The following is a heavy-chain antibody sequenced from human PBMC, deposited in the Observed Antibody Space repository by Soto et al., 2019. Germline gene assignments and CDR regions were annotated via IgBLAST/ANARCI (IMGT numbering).Heavy chain of an antibody. CDR2: IRNKANSYTA. CDR1: GFTFSDHY. D-gene: IGHD3-9*01. Sequence: EVQLVESGGGLVQPGGSLGLSCAASGFTFSDHYMDWVRQASGKGLEWVGRIRNKANSYTAEYAASVKGRFTISRDDSKNSLYLQMNSLKIEDTALYYCVRAGTGYQLDYWGQGTLVTVSS. J-gene: IGHJ4*02. V-gene: IGHV3-72*01. CDR3: VRAGTGYQLDY.